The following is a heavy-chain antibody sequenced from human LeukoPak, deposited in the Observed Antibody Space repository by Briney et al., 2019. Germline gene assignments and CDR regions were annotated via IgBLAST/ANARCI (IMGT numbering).Heavy chain of an antibody. J-gene: IGHJ4*02. CDR2: INGDGSAS. CDR1: GFSFSGAW. D-gene: IGHD5-24*01. Sequence: GGSLRLSCAASGFSFSGAWMTWVRQAPGKGPEWVANINGDGSASYYVASGKGRFTISRDNAKNSLYLQMNSLRAEDTAVYYCTRDFGWQQLDYWGQGTLVIVSS. CDR3: TRDFGWQQLDY. V-gene: IGHV3-7*01.